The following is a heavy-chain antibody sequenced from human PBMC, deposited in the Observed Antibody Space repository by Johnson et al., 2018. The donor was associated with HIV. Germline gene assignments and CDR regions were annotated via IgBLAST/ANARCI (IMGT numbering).Heavy chain of an antibody. D-gene: IGHD2-15*01. V-gene: IGHV3-30-3*01. Sequence: QVQLVESGGGVVQPGRSLRLSCAASGFTFSSYAMHWVRQAPGKGLEWVAVISYDGSNKYYADSVKGRFTISRDNSKNTLYLQMNSLRGEDTAVYYCARGYCSGGVCYSEYSFDSWGQGTMVTVSS. J-gene: IGHJ3*02. CDR1: GFTFSSYA. CDR2: ISYDGSNK. CDR3: ARGYCSGGVCYSEYSFDS.